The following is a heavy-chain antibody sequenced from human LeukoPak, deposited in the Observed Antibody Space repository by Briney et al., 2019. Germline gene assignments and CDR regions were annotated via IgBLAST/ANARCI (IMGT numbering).Heavy chain of an antibody. Sequence: ASVKVSCKASGYTFTSYGISWVRQAPGQGLEWMGWISAYNGNTNYAQKVQGRVTITTDESTSTAYMELSSLRSEDTAVYYCASFSITMVRGVEYFQHWGQGTLVTVSS. V-gene: IGHV1-18*01. D-gene: IGHD3-10*01. CDR1: GYTFTSYG. J-gene: IGHJ1*01. CDR2: ISAYNGNT. CDR3: ASFSITMVRGVEYFQH.